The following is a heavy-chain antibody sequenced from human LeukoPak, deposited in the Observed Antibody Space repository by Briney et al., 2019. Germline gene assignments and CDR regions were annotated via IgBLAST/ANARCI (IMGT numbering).Heavy chain of an antibody. J-gene: IGHJ5*02. Sequence: ASVKVSCKASGYTFTGYYMHWVRQAPGQGLEWMGWINPNSGGTNYAQKFQGRVTMTRDTSISTAYMELSRLRSDDTAVYYCARGASLWFGDNWFDPWGQGTLVTVSS. CDR1: GYTFTGYY. V-gene: IGHV1-2*02. CDR2: INPNSGGT. D-gene: IGHD3-10*01. CDR3: ARGASLWFGDNWFDP.